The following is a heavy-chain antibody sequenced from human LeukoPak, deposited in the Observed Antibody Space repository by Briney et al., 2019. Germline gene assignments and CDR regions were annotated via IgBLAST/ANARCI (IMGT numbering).Heavy chain of an antibody. CDR2: IYSGGST. V-gene: IGHV3-66*01. D-gene: IGHD3-10*01. CDR3: ASRIWSGVDY. CDR1: GFTVSSNY. Sequence: GGSLRLSCAASGFTVSSNYMSWVRQAPGKGLEWVSVIYSGGSTYYADSVKGRFTISRDDSKNTLSLQMNSLRAEDTAVYYCASRIWSGVDYWGQGTLVTVSS. J-gene: IGHJ4*02.